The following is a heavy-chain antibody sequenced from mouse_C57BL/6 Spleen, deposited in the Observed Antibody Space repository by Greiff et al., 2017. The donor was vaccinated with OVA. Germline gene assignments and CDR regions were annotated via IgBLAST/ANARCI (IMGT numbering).Heavy chain of an antibody. CDR2: ISDGGSYT. D-gene: IGHD2-12*01. J-gene: IGHJ2*01. CDR1: GFTFSSYA. Sequence: EVKLVESGGGLVKPGGSLKLSCAASGFTFSSYAMSLVRQTPEKRLAWVSTISDGGSYTYYPDNVKGRFTISRDNAKNNLYLQMSHLKSEDTAMYYCAREGYSSSGYFDYWGQGTTLTVSS. CDR3: AREGYSSSGYFDY. V-gene: IGHV5-4*01.